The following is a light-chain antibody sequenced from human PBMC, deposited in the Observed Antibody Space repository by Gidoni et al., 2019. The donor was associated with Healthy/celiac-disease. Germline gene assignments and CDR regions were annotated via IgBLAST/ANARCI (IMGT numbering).Light chain of an antibody. CDR1: QSVSSSY. J-gene: IGKJ5*01. Sequence: EIVLTQSPGTLSLSPGERATLSCRASQSVSSSYLAWYQQKPDQAPRLLIYGASSRATGIPDSFSGSGSGTDFTLTISRLEPEDFAVYYCQQYGSSPTFGQGTRLEIK. CDR3: QQYGSSPT. CDR2: GAS. V-gene: IGKV3-20*01.